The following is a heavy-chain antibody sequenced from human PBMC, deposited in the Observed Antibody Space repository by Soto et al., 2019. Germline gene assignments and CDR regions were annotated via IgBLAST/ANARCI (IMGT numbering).Heavy chain of an antibody. Sequence: EVQLVESGGGLVKPGGSLRLSCAGSGFSFSNAWMNWVRQAPGKGLEWVGRIKRKIDGEATDYAAPVKGRFTVSRDDSKSALYLNMNSLKGDDTAVYYCTTGSVEGVWGQGTTVTVSS. V-gene: IGHV3-15*07. J-gene: IGHJ6*02. CDR1: GFSFSNAW. CDR3: TTGSVEGV. CDR2: IKRKIDGEAT. D-gene: IGHD2-15*01.